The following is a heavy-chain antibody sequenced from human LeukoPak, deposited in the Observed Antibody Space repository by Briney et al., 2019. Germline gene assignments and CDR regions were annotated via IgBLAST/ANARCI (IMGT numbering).Heavy chain of an antibody. CDR3: AGWRDEGDSSGQGDYYYYMDV. J-gene: IGHJ6*03. Sequence: SVKVSCKASGGTFSSYAISWVRQAPGQGLEWMGGIIPIFGTANYAQKFQGRVTITADKSTSTAYMELSSLRSEDTAVYYCAGWRDEGDSSGQGDYYYYMDVWGKGTTVTVSS. CDR1: GGTFSSYA. D-gene: IGHD3-22*01. CDR2: IIPIFGTA. V-gene: IGHV1-69*06.